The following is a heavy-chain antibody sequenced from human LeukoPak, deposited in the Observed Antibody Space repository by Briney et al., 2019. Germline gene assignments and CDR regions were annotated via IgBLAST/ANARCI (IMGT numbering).Heavy chain of an antibody. CDR3: TTAPVGELLGINY. V-gene: IGHV3-15*01. J-gene: IGHJ4*02. Sequence: GGSLRLSCAASGFTFSNAWMSWVRQAPGKGLEWVGRIKSKTDGGTTDYAAPVKGRFTISRDDSKNTLYLQMNSLKTEDTAVYYCTTAPVGELLGINYWGQGTLVTVSS. CDR1: GFTFSNAW. D-gene: IGHD1-26*01. CDR2: IKSKTDGGTT.